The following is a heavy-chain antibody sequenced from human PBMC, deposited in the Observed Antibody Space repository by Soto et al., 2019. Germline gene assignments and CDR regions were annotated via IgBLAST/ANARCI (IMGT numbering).Heavy chain of an antibody. Sequence: KNTPASVKVSCKISGYTFSNYGITWVRQAPGQPLEWLGWISLYSDGTNYAQKFQGRVSMTTDTSTTTAYMELRSLRSDDTAVYYCARVVPGAEAWFGPWGQGTLVTVSS. CDR2: ISLYSDGT. J-gene: IGHJ5*02. D-gene: IGHD2-2*01. V-gene: IGHV1-18*01. CDR3: ARVVPGAEAWFGP. CDR1: GYTFSNYG.